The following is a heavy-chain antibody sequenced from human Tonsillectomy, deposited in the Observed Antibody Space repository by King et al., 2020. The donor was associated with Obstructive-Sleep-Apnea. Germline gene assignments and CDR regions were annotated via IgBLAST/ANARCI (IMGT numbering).Heavy chain of an antibody. CDR3: ARGEMATMGVFDY. CDR1: GGTFRSYA. CDR2: IVPIFGTA. V-gene: IGHV1-69*01. Sequence: QLVQSGAEVKKPGSSGKVSCKASGGTFRSYAISWVRQFPGQGLECMGVIVPIFGTANYAQKFQGRVRITADVSTSTAYMELSSLRSEDTAVYYCARGEMATMGVFDYWGQGTLVTVSS. D-gene: IGHD5-24*01. J-gene: IGHJ4*02.